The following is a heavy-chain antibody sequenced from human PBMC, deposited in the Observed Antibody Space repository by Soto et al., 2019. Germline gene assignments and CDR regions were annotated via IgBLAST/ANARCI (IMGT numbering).Heavy chain of an antibody. V-gene: IGHV3-23*01. CDR1: GFTFSSYA. Sequence: GGSLRLSCAASGFTFSSYAMSWVRQAPGKGLEWVSAISGSGGSTYYADSVKGRFTISRDNSKNTLYLKMNSLRAEDTAVYYCAKLHFWSGPRSGYGRDVWCQGTTVTVSS. CDR3: AKLHFWSGPRSGYGRDV. D-gene: IGHD3-3*02. J-gene: IGHJ6*02. CDR2: ISGSGGST.